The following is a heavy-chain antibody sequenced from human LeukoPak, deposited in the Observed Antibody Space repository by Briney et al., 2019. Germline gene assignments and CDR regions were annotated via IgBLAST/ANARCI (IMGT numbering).Heavy chain of an antibody. CDR2: IKSKTDGGTT. Sequence: PRGSLRLSCEASGFSFKYALMSWARQAPGKGLEWIGRIKSKTDGGTTEYAAPVKGRFTISRDDSKNTFYLQLNSLKMGDTAVYYCTTDPAGDSFEYWGQGTLVTVSS. CDR1: GFSFKYAL. CDR3: TTDPAGDSFEY. J-gene: IGHJ4*02. V-gene: IGHV3-15*01. D-gene: IGHD4-17*01.